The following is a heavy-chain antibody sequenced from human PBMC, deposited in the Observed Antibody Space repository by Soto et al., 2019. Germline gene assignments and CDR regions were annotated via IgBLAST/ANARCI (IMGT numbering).Heavy chain of an antibody. CDR2: MSHSGGT. D-gene: IGHD1-1*01. V-gene: IGHV4-34*01. CDR1: GGFVTSGSYY. J-gene: IGHJ3*02. Sequence: QVQLQQWGAGLLKPSETLSLTCAVYGGFVTSGSYYWSWIRQPPGKGLEWIGEMSHSGGTHFNPSLKSRVTISVDTSKNQFTLKKSSVTAADTALYYCARVERGTATTVVDAFDIWGPGTRVTVSS. CDR3: ARVERGTATTVVDAFDI.